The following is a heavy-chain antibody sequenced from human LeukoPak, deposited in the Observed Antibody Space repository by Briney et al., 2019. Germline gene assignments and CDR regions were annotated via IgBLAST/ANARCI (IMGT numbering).Heavy chain of an antibody. CDR3: ASYGQNYDFWSGYYYYYYMDV. D-gene: IGHD3-3*01. Sequence: SETLSLTCTVSGGSISSSSYYWGWIRQPPGKGLEWIGSIYYSGSTYYNPSLKSRVPISVDTSKNQFSLKLSSVTAADTAVYYCASYGQNYDFWSGYYYYYYMDVWGKGTTVTVSS. CDR1: GGSISSSSYY. CDR2: IYYSGST. J-gene: IGHJ6*03. V-gene: IGHV4-39*01.